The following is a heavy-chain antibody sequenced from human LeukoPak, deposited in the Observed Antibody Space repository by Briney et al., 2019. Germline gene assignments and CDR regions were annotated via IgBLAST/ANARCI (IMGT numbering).Heavy chain of an antibody. J-gene: IGHJ4*02. V-gene: IGHV3-15*01. CDR1: GFTFSNAW. CDR2: IKSKTDGGTT. Sequence: GGSLRLSCAASGFTFSNAWMSWVRQAPGKGLEWVGRIKSKTDGGTTDYAAPVKGRFTISRDDSKNTLYLQMNSLKTEDTAVYYCTTDLGEVAGTYPGYWGQGTLVTVSS. CDR3: TTDLGEVAGTYPGY. D-gene: IGHD6-19*01.